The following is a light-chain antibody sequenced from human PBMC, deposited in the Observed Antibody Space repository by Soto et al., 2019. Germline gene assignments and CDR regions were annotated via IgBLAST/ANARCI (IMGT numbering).Light chain of an antibody. V-gene: IGLV1-40*01. Sequence: QSVLTQPPSVSGAPGQRVTISCTGSSSNIGAGYDVHWYQQLPGTAPKLLIYGNSNRPSGVPDRFSGSQSGTSASLAITGLQAEDEADYSCQSYDSSLSSYVFGTGTKLTVL. CDR3: QSYDSSLSSYV. CDR1: SSNIGAGYD. CDR2: GNS. J-gene: IGLJ1*01.